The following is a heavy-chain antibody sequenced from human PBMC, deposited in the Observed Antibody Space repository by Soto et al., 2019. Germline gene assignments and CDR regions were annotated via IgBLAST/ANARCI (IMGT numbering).Heavy chain of an antibody. Sequence: GGSLRLSCAASGFTFSSYGMHWVRQAPGKGLEWVAVISYDGSNKYYVDSVKGRFTISRDNSKNTLYLQMNSLRAEDTAVYYCAKDLYYGSGSYYAFDYWGQGTLVTVSS. CDR2: ISYDGSNK. CDR1: GFTFSSYG. J-gene: IGHJ4*02. D-gene: IGHD3-10*01. CDR3: AKDLYYGSGSYYAFDY. V-gene: IGHV3-30*18.